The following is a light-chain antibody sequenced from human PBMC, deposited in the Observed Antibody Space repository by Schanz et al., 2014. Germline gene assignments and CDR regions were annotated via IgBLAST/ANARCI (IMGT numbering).Light chain of an antibody. CDR1: QSVSSID. J-gene: IGKJ1*01. Sequence: EIVLTQSPGTLSLSPGDRATLSCRASQSVSSIDLAWYQQKPGQAPRLLIYDASNRATGIPARFSGSGSGTDFTLTISSLQSEDFAVYYCQQYGSSPSTFGQGTKVEIK. V-gene: IGKV3-20*01. CDR2: DAS. CDR3: QQYGSSPST.